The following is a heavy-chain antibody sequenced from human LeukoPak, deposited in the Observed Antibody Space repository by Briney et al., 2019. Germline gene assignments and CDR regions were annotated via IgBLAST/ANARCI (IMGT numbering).Heavy chain of an antibody. J-gene: IGHJ4*02. CDR3: ARVDTAMVAGGGDY. CDR1: GYTFTSYG. Sequence: ASVKVSCKASGYTFTSYGISWVQQAPGQGLEWMGWISAYNGNTNYAQKLQGRVTMTTDTSTSTAYMELSSLRSEDTAVYYCARVDTAMVAGGGDYWGQGTLVTVSS. CDR2: ISAYNGNT. D-gene: IGHD5-18*01. V-gene: IGHV1-18*01.